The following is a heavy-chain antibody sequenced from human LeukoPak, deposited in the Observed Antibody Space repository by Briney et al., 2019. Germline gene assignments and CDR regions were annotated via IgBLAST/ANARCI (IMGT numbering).Heavy chain of an antibody. CDR2: INPNSGGT. CDR1: GYAFTGYY. CDR3: ATGPYYYDSSGYLFDY. D-gene: IGHD3-22*01. V-gene: IGHV1-2*02. Sequence: ASVKVSCKASGYAFTGYYMHWVRQAPVQGLEWMGWINPNSGGTNYAQKFQGRVTMTRDTSISTAYMELSRLRSDDTAVYYCATGPYYYDSSGYLFDYWGQGTLVTVSS. J-gene: IGHJ4*02.